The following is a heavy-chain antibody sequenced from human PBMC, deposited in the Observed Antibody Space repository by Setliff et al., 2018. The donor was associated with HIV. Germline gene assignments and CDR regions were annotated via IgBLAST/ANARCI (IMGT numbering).Heavy chain of an antibody. CDR2: ISYDGSDK. D-gene: IGHD6-13*01. CDR1: GFSFSDYG. V-gene: IGHV3-30*03. CDR3: ATLSSNWHLDY. Sequence: PGGSLRLSCAASGFSFSDYGMHWVRQAPGKGLEWVAVISYDGSDKYYADSVKGRFTISRDNSKNTVYLQMNSLRAEDTAVYYCATLSSNWHLDYWGQGTLVTVSS. J-gene: IGHJ4*02.